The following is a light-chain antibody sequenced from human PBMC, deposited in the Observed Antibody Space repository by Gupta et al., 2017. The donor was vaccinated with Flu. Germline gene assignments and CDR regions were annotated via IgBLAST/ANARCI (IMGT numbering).Light chain of an antibody. J-gene: IGKJ2*03. Sequence: DIVMTDTTLYVPVTLRQPASFFCRYSQRLVQTDGHTFLSWFHQRPGDPPRLLIDPSFRRFVGVSDCFSASGAGTVFTLKISREESENVGMYYCMQARKFPHSFGHGTKLEIK. CDR2: PSF. V-gene: IGKV2-24*01. CDR1: QRLVQTDGHTF. CDR3: MQARKFPHS.